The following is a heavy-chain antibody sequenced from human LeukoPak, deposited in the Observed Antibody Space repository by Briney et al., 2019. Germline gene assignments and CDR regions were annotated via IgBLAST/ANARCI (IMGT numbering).Heavy chain of an antibody. D-gene: IGHD6-19*01. CDR2: INERGTT. CDR1: RGSNSRYY. V-gene: IGHV4-4*07. CDR3: VRGPQYSRGNNFDS. J-gene: IGHJ5*01. Sequence: PSETLSLTCTVSRGSNSRYYWSWIRQPAGMGLEWIGRINERGTTNYNAPLNSRVTMSVDTSKNQFSLRLRSVTVADTAMYYCVRGPQYSRGNNFDSWGQGILVAVSS.